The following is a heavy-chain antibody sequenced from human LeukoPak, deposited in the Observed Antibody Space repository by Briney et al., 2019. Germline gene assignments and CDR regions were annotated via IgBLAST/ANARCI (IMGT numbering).Heavy chain of an antibody. Sequence: PGGALRLSCVPSVFTFCGYEMKWVRPAPRKGGECGSYIIRSGSTIYYADSVRGGFTTSTDNAKNSLYLQMNSLRAENTPEYYCARSRSWSEWRRGALV. V-gene: IGHV3-48*03. CDR1: VFTFCGYE. J-gene: IGHJ4*02. CDR2: IIRSGSTI. CDR3: ARSRSWSE. D-gene: IGHD6-13*01.